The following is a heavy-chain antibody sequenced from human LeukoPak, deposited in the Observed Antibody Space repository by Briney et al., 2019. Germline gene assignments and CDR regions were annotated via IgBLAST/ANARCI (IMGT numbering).Heavy chain of an antibody. Sequence: SETLSLTCTVSGGSISSYFWSWIRQPPGKGLEWIGYIYYSGSTNYNPSLKSRVTISVDTSKNQFSLKLTSVTAADTALYYCARYDYGDCWFDPWGQGTLVTVSS. J-gene: IGHJ5*02. CDR2: IYYSGST. D-gene: IGHD4-17*01. V-gene: IGHV4-59*01. CDR3: ARYDYGDCWFDP. CDR1: GGSISSYF.